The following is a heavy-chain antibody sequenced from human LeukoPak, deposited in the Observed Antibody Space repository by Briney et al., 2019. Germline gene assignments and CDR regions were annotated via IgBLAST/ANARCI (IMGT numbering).Heavy chain of an antibody. D-gene: IGHD2-2*01. CDR2: IRYDGSNK. CDR3: AKARELVPAASGKYYFDY. V-gene: IGHV3-30*02. J-gene: IGHJ4*02. Sequence: GGSLRLSCAASGFTFSSYGMHWVRQAPGKGLEWVAFIRYDGSNKYYADSVKGRFTIPRDNSKNTLYLQMNSLRAEDTAVYYCAKARELVPAASGKYYFDYWGQGTLVTVSS. CDR1: GFTFSSYG.